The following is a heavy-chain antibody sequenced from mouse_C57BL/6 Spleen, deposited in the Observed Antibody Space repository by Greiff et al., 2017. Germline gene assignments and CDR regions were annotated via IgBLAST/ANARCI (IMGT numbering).Heavy chain of an antibody. CDR3: AREKSLCMDY. J-gene: IGHJ4*01. V-gene: IGHV1-82*01. CDR1: GYAFSSSW. CDR2: IYPGDGDT. Sequence: VQLQQSGPELVKPGASVKISCKASGYAFSSSWMNWVKQRPGKGLEWIGRIYPGDGDTNNNGKFKGKATLTADKSSSTAYMQLSSLTSEDSAVYFCAREKSLCMDYWGQGTSVTVSS.